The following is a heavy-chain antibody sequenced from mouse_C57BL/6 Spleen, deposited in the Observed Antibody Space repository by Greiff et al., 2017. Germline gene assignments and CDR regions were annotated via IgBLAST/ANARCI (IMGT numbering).Heavy chain of an antibody. V-gene: IGHV1-52*01. D-gene: IGHD1-1*01. CDR1: GYTFTSYW. CDR2: IDPSDSET. Sequence: VQLQQPGAELVRPGSSVKLSCKASGYTFTSYWMHWVKQRPIQGLEWIGNIDPSDSETHYNQKFKDKATLTVDKSSSTAYMQLSSLTSEDSAVYYCARGGNLLLRFAWFAYWGQGTLVTVSA. J-gene: IGHJ3*01. CDR3: ARGGNLLLRFAWFAY.